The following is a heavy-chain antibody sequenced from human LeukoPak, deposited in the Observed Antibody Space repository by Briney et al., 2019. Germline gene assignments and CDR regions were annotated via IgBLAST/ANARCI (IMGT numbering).Heavy chain of an antibody. J-gene: IGHJ4*02. CDR3: AGQYCSGGSCQLDY. CDR1: GFTFSSYG. D-gene: IGHD2-15*01. CDR2: IRSIGTNT. V-gene: IGHV3-30*02. Sequence: GGSLRLSCAASGFTFSSYGMHWVRQAPGKGLEWVAFIRSIGTNTYYADSVKGRFTISRDNSKNTLYLQMNSLRAEDTAVYYCAGQYCSGGSCQLDYWGQGTLVTVSS.